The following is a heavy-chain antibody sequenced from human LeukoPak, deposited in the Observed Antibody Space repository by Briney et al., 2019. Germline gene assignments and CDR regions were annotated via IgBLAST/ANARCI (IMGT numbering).Heavy chain of an antibody. V-gene: IGHV3-21*01. D-gene: IGHD3-10*01. CDR3: ARDRVSMVRGVTALDY. Sequence: GSLRLSCAASGFTFSSFGMNRVRQAPGKGLEWVSSISMSSSYIYYADSVKGRFTISRDNAKNSLYLQMNSLRAEDTAVYYCARDRVSMVRGVTALDYWGQGTLVTVSS. J-gene: IGHJ4*02. CDR1: GFTFSSFG. CDR2: ISMSSSYI.